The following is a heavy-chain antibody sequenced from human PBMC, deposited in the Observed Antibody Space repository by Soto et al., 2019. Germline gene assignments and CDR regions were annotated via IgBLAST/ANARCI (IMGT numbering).Heavy chain of an antibody. CDR3: ARACGTLGGIVVVTHIDY. CDR1: GGSFSGYY. J-gene: IGHJ4*02. V-gene: IGHV4-34*01. CDR2: INHSGST. D-gene: IGHD2-21*02. Sequence: QVQLQQWGAGLLKPSETLSLTCAVYGGSFSGYYWSWIRQPPGKGLEWIGEINHSGSTNYNSSLKSRVTISVDTSKNQFSLKLSSVTAADTAVYYCARACGTLGGIVVVTHIDYWGQGTLVTVSS.